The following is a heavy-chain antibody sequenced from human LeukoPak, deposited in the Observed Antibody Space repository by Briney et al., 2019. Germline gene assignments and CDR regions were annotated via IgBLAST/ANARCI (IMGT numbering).Heavy chain of an antibody. CDR2: ITSGGTYT. D-gene: IGHD3-9*01. CDR3: ARGQYDILTASYKWTPDY. Sequence: PGGSLRLSCAASGFTFSTYNMNWVRQAPGKGLEWVSSITSGGTYTYYADSVKGRFTTSRDNAKNSLSLQLSSLRAEDTAVYYCARGQYDILTASYKWTPDYWGQGILVTVSS. J-gene: IGHJ4*02. CDR1: GFTFSTYN. V-gene: IGHV3-21*06.